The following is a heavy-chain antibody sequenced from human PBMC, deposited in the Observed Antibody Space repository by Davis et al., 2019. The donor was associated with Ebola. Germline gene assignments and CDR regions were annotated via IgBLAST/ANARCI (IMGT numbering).Heavy chain of an antibody. CDR3: TTPGGQDSGYDVFDI. J-gene: IGHJ3*02. CDR1: GYTLTELS. CDR2: FDPEDGET. D-gene: IGHD5-12*01. V-gene: IGHV1-24*01. Sequence: AASVKVSCKVSGYTLTELSMHWVRQAPGKGLEWMGGFDPEDGETIYAQKFRGRITMTEDTSTDTAYMALSSLRSEDTALYYCTTPGGQDSGYDVFDIWGQGTMVTVSS.